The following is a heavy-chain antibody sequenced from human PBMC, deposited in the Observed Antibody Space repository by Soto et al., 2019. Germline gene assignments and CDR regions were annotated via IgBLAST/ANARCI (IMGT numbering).Heavy chain of an antibody. J-gene: IGHJ4*02. CDR1: GGSISSSSYY. V-gene: IGHV4-39*01. Sequence: QLQLQESGPGLVKPSETLSLTCTVSGGSISSSSYYWGWIRQPPGKGLEWIGSIYYSGSTYYNPSLKSRVTISVDTSKNQFSLKLSSVTAADTAVYYCARHGPVHTAMVYYFDYWGQGTLVTVSS. D-gene: IGHD5-18*01. CDR2: IYYSGST. CDR3: ARHGPVHTAMVYYFDY.